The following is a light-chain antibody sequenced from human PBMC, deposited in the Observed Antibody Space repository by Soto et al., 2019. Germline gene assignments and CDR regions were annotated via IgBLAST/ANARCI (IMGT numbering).Light chain of an antibody. CDR3: CSYTNRATYV. CDR2: EVS. J-gene: IGLJ1*01. Sequence: QSALAQPASVSGSPGQSITISCTGTSSDVGRYNYVSWYQQHPGKAPKLMIHEVSYRPSGVSSRFSGSKSGSTASLTISGLQAEDEAEYHCCSYTNRATYVFGTGTKVTVL. V-gene: IGLV2-14*01. CDR1: SSDVGRYNY.